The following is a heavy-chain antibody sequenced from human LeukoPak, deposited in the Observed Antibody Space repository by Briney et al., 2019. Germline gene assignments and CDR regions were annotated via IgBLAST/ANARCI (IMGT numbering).Heavy chain of an antibody. J-gene: IGHJ4*02. CDR2: ISWNSVTI. Sequence: GGSLRLSCVGSGFRFDYYGMHWVRQAPGKGLEWVAGISWNSVTIEYGDSVKGRFTISRENARNSLFLQMNSLTVEDTALYYCAKSGPDTTMLHGFDKWGQGTLVAVSS. D-gene: IGHD5-18*01. CDR1: GFRFDYYG. V-gene: IGHV3-9*01. CDR3: AKSGPDTTMLHGFDK.